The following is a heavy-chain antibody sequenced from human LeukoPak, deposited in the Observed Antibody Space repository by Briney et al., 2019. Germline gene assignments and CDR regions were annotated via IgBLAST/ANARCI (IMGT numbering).Heavy chain of an antibody. J-gene: IGHJ1*01. CDR3: ARHATLGYCSGGSCLAGYFQH. CDR1: GGSFSGYY. CDR2: INHSGST. V-gene: IGHV4-34*01. Sequence: SETLSLTCAVYGGSFSGYYWSWIRQPPGEGLEWIGEINHSGSTNYNPSLKSRVTISVDTSKNQFSLKLSSVTAADTAVYYCARHATLGYCSGGSCLAGYFQHWGQGTLVTVSS. D-gene: IGHD2-15*01.